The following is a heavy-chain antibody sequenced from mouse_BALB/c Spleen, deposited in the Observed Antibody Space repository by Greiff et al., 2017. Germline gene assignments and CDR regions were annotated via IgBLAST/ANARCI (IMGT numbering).Heavy chain of an antibody. CDR2: ILPGSGST. D-gene: IGHD2-4*01. J-gene: IGHJ2*01. Sequence: QVQLQQSGAELMKPGASVKISCKATGYTLSSYWIEWVKQRPGHGLEWIGEILPGSGSTNYNEKFKGKATFTADTSSNTAYMQLSSLTSEDSAVYYCARWGYDSFFDYWGQGTTLTVSS. CDR3: ARWGYDSFFDY. V-gene: IGHV1-9*01. CDR1: GYTLSSYW.